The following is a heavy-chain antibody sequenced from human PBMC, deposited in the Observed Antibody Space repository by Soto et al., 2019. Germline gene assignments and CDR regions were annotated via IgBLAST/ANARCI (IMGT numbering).Heavy chain of an antibody. CDR1: GYTFTSYG. V-gene: IGHV1-18*01. D-gene: IGHD6-13*01. Sequence: GASVKVSCKASGYTFTSYGISWVRQAPGQGLEWMGWISAYNGNTNYAQKLQGRVTMTTDTSTSTAYMELRSLRSDDTAVYYCARDTGYIAAAGSNYYYYGMDVWGQGTTVTVSS. CDR3: ARDTGYIAAAGSNYYYYGMDV. J-gene: IGHJ6*02. CDR2: ISAYNGNT.